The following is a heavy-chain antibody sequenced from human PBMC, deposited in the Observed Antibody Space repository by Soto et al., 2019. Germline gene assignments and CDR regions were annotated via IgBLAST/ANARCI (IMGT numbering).Heavy chain of an antibody. Sequence: EVQLVESGGGLVQPGGSLRLSCAASGFTFSIYSMNWVRQAPGKGLEWVSYISGGTSIIYYADSVKGRFTISRDNAKNSLFLQMNSLTAEDTAVYYCATAECTNCYGFQYWAQGTLVTVSS. CDR2: ISGGTSII. D-gene: IGHD2-2*01. CDR3: ATAECTNCYGFQY. J-gene: IGHJ1*01. CDR1: GFTFSIYS. V-gene: IGHV3-48*01.